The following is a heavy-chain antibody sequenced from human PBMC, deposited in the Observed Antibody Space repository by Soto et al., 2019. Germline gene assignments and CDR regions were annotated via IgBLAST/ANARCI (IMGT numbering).Heavy chain of an antibody. CDR1: GGTFSSYA. Sequence: SVKVSCKASGGTFSSYAISWVRQAPGQGLEWMGGIIPIFGSANYAQKFQGRVTITADESTSTAYMDLSRLRSEDTAVYYCARDLKRYYDSSGYGYYYYXMDVWGQGTTVTVSS. J-gene: IGHJ6*02. CDR2: IIPIFGSA. V-gene: IGHV1-69*13. D-gene: IGHD3-22*01. CDR3: ARDLKRYYDSSGYGYYYYXMDV.